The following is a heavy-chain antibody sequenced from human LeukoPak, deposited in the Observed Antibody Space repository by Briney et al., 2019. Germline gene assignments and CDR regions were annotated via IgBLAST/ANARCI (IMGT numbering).Heavy chain of an antibody. CDR3: ATVTDGSESYDY. Sequence: ASVKVSCKVSGYXLTELSIHWVRQAPGKGLEWMGGFDPEDGETIYAQKFQGRVTMTEDTSTDTAYMELSSLRSEDTAVYYCATVTDGSESYDYWGQGTLVTVSS. D-gene: IGHD3-10*01. J-gene: IGHJ4*02. V-gene: IGHV1-24*01. CDR1: GYXLTELS. CDR2: FDPEDGET.